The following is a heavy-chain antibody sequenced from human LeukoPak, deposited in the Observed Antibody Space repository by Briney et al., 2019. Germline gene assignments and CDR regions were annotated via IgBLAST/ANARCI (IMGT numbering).Heavy chain of an antibody. CDR1: GFTFSNNW. J-gene: IGHJ6*03. CDR2: ISSSGSTI. D-gene: IGHD6-6*01. V-gene: IGHV3-11*01. Sequence: PGGSLRLSCAASGFTFSNNWMSWVRQTPGKGLEWVSYISSSGSTIYYADSVKGRFTISRDNAKNSLYLQMNSLRAEDTAVYYCARIIAAHYYMDVWGKGTTVTVSS. CDR3: ARIIAAHYYMDV.